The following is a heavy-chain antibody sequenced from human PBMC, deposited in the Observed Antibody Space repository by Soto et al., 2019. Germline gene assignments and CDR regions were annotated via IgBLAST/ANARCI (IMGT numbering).Heavy chain of an antibody. V-gene: IGHV4-34*01. CDR1: GGSFSGYY. J-gene: IGHJ6*02. Sequence: PSETLSLTCAVSGGSFSGYYWSWIRQPPGKGLEWIGEIDHSGNINFRPSLESRVTISLDASTNQISLKLSSVTSADTAIYYCRSSTSCYDESCVDVWGQGTMVTVSS. D-gene: IGHD2-2*01. CDR3: RSSTSCYDESCVDV. CDR2: IDHSGNI.